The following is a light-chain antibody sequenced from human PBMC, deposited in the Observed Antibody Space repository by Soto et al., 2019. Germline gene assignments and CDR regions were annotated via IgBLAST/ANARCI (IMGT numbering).Light chain of an antibody. CDR1: QSVRSNY. J-gene: IGKJ4*01. V-gene: IGKV3-20*01. Sequence: EIVLPQSPDTLSLSPGERATLSCRASQSVRSNYLAWYQQKPGQAPRFLIYDASSRATGIPDRFSGSGSGTDFTLTISRLEPEDFAVYYCQQYGSSPLTFGGGTKVDIK. CDR2: DAS. CDR3: QQYGSSPLT.